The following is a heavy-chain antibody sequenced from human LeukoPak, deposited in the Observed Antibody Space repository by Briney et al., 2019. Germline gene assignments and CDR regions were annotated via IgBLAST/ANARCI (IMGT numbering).Heavy chain of an antibody. Sequence: GGSLRLSCAASGFTFSAYAVTWIRQAPEKGLEWVSSIHGGGGITYYADSVKGRFTVSRDNSKNTLYLQMNSLRVEDTAIYYCAKDPNGDYVGTFDFWGQGTVVTVSS. CDR3: AKDPNGDYVGTFDF. CDR2: IHGGGGIT. J-gene: IGHJ3*01. CDR1: GFTFSAYA. V-gene: IGHV3-23*01. D-gene: IGHD4-23*01.